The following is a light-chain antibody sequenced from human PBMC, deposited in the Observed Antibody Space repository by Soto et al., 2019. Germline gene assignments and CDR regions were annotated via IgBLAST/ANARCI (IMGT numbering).Light chain of an antibody. Sequence: SYELTHPPSVAVSPVQTASITCSGDKLGHKYACWYQQKPGQSPVLVIYQDSKRPSGIPERFSGSNSGNTATLTISGTQAMDEADYYCQAWDSSTGVFGTGTTVTVL. V-gene: IGLV3-1*01. CDR3: QAWDSSTGV. J-gene: IGLJ1*01. CDR2: QDS. CDR1: KLGHKY.